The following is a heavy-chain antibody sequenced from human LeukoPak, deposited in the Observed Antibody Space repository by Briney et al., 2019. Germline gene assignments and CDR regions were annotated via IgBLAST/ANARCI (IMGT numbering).Heavy chain of an antibody. CDR3: AKDMRWFDP. Sequence: PGGSLRLSCAGSGFTFSSYSMTWVRQAPGKGLEWVSSITRSSIYTYYADSVKGRFTISRDNSKNTLYLQMNSLRAEDTAVYYCAKDMRWFDPWGQGTLVTVSS. CDR1: GFTFSSYS. J-gene: IGHJ5*02. CDR2: ITRSSIYT. D-gene: IGHD2-2*01. V-gene: IGHV3-21*01.